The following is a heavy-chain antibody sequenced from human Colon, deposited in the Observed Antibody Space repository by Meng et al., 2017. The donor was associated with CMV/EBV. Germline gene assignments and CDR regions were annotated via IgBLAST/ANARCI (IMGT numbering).Heavy chain of an antibody. CDR3: ARLEGGPYCSSTSCYRPSNYYYGMDV. CDR1: GYTFTGYY. J-gene: IGHJ6*02. CDR2: INPNSGGT. Sequence: ASVKVSCKASGYTFTGYYMHWVRQAPGQGLEWMGWINPNSGGTNYAQKFQGRVTMTRDTSISTAYMELNRLRSDDTAVYYCARLEGGPYCSSTSCYRPSNYYYGMDVWGQGTTVTVSS. D-gene: IGHD2-2*01. V-gene: IGHV1-2*02.